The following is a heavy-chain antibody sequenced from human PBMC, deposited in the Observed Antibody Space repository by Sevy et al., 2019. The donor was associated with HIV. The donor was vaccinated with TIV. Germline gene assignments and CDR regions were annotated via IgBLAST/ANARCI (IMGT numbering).Heavy chain of an antibody. CDR3: ARAGNVVVAATEGRYFDY. Sequence: GGSLRLSCAASGFTFRSYGMHWVRQAPGKGLEWVAVIWYDGSNKYYADSVKGRFTISRDNSKNTLYLQMNSLRAEDTAVYYCARAGNVVVAATEGRYFDYWGQGTLVTVSS. V-gene: IGHV3-33*01. CDR1: GFTFRSYG. D-gene: IGHD2-15*01. CDR2: IWYDGSNK. J-gene: IGHJ4*02.